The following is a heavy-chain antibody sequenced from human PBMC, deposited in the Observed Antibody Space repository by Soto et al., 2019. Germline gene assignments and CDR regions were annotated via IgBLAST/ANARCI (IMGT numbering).Heavy chain of an antibody. CDR1: GYTFTSYG. V-gene: IGHV1-18*04. D-gene: IGHD6-13*01. Sequence: SVKVYCKASGYTFTSYGISWVRQAPVQGLEWMGWISAYNGNTNYAQKLQGRVTMTTDTSTSTAYMELRSLRSDDTAVYYCARDLGSSWYPSYYYGMDVWGQGTTVTVSS. J-gene: IGHJ6*02. CDR3: ARDLGSSWYPSYYYGMDV. CDR2: ISAYNGNT.